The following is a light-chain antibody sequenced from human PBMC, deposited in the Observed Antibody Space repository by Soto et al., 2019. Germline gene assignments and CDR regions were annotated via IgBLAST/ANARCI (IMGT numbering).Light chain of an antibody. V-gene: IGLV1-44*01. CDR1: SSNIESNT. J-gene: IGLJ2*01. CDR2: SNK. CDR3: STWEYSLSGLV. Sequence: QSVLTQPPSASGTPGQRVTISCSGSSSNIESNTVNWYQQLPGMAPKLLIFSNKQRPSGVSDRISGSKSGTSASLAISGLQSGDWAEYFLSTWEYSLSGLVFGGGTKLTVL.